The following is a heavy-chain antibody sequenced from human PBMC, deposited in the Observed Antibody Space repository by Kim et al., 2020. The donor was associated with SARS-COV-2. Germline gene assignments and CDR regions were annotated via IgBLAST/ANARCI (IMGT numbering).Heavy chain of an antibody. Sequence: SVKVSYKASGGTFSSYTISWVRQAPGQGLEWMGRIIPILGIANYAQKFQGRVTITADKSTSTAYMELSSLRSEDTAVYYCEYSRTYYYDSSGYPFFDYWGQGTLVTVSS. CDR1: GGTFSSYT. J-gene: IGHJ4*02. V-gene: IGHV1-69*02. CDR2: IIPILGIA. CDR3: EYSRTYYYDSSGYPFFDY. D-gene: IGHD3-22*01.